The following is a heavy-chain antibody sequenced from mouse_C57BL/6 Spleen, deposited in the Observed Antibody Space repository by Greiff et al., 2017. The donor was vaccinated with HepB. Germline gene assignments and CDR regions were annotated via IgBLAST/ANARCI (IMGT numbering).Heavy chain of an antibody. CDR2: IDPNSGGT. D-gene: IGHD1-1*01. V-gene: IGHV1-72*01. J-gene: IGHJ2*01. Sequence: QVQLQQPGAELVKPGASVKLSCKASGYTFTSYWMHWVKQRPGRGLEWIGSIDPNSGGTKYNEKFKSKATLTVDKPSSTAYMQLSSLTSEDSAVYYCARGPHYYGSSLFDYWGQGTTLTVSS. CDR3: ARGPHYYGSSLFDY. CDR1: GYTFTSYW.